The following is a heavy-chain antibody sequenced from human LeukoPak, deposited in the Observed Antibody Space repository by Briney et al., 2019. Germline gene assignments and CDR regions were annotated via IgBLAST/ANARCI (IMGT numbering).Heavy chain of an antibody. CDR2: ISAYNGNT. V-gene: IGHV1-18*01. D-gene: IGHD1-26*01. CDR1: GYTFTSYG. CDR3: ARDFRYSGSYYGYYYYGIDV. Sequence: GASVKVSCKASGYTFTSYGISWVRQAPGQGLEWMGWISAYNGNTNYAQKLQGRVTMTTDTSTSTAYMELRSLRSDDTAVYYCARDFRYSGSYYGYYYYGIDVWGQGTTVTVSS. J-gene: IGHJ6*02.